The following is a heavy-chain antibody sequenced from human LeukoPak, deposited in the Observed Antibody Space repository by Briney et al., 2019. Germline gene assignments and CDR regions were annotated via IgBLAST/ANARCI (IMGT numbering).Heavy chain of an antibody. CDR1: GFTFSSYG. J-gene: IGHJ6*02. D-gene: IGHD2-2*01. CDR3: TKDIVVVPAAIGYYYYYGMDA. Sequence: PGRSLRLSCAASGFTFSSYGIHWVRQAPGKGLEWVAVISYDGSNKYYADSVRGRFTISRDNSKNTLYLQMNSLRAEDTAVYYCTKDIVVVPAAIGYYYYYGMDAWGQGTTVTVSS. V-gene: IGHV3-30*18. CDR2: ISYDGSNK.